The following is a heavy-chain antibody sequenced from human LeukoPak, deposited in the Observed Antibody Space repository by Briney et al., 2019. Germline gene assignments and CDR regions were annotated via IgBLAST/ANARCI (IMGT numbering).Heavy chain of an antibody. D-gene: IGHD2-2*02. CDR3: AKDEVGRYCSSTSCYSRFDY. CDR1: GFTFSNYA. Sequence: GGSLRLSCAASGFTFSNYAMHWVRQAPGKGLEWVAVISFAGNGEFYADSVKGRFAIPRDNSKNTLYLQMNSLRTEDTAMYYCAKDEVGRYCSSTSCYSRFDYWGQGTLVTVSS. V-gene: IGHV3-30*18. CDR2: ISFAGNGE. J-gene: IGHJ4*02.